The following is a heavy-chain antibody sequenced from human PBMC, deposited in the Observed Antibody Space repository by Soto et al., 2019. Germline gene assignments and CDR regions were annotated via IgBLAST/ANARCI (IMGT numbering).Heavy chain of an antibody. V-gene: IGHV4-39*07. D-gene: IGHD2-2*01. CDR3: ANRPTTPFDY. J-gene: IGHJ4*02. CDR2: IYHSGST. Sequence: SETLSLTCTVSGGSISSSSYYWGWIRQPPGKGLEWIGEIYHSGSTNYNPSLKSRVTISVDKSKNQFSLKLSSVTAADTAVYYCANRPTTPFDYWGQGTLVTVSS. CDR1: GGSISSSSYY.